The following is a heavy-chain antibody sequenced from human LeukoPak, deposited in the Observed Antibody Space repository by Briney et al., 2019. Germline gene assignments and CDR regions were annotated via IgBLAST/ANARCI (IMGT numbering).Heavy chain of an antibody. CDR1: GFTVSSNY. Sequence: PGGSLRLSCAASGFTVSSNYMSWVRQAPGKGLEWVSVIYSGGSTYYADSVKGRFTISRDNSKNTLYLQMNSLRAEDTAVYYCATSRLNSYFDYWGQGTLVTVSS. D-gene: IGHD1-7*01. J-gene: IGHJ4*02. V-gene: IGHV3-53*01. CDR2: IYSGGST. CDR3: ATSRLNSYFDY.